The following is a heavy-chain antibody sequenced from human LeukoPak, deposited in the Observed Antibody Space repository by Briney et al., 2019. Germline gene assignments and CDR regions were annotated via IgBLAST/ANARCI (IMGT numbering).Heavy chain of an antibody. V-gene: IGHV4-4*02. Sequence: SETLSLTCAVSGGSISSSNWWSWVRQPPGKGLEWIGEIYHSGSTNYNPSLKSRVTISVDTSKNQFSLKLSSVTAADTAVYYCARAGYSSGWSSFDYWGQGTLVTVSS. CDR3: ARAGYSSGWSSFDY. CDR1: GGSISSSNW. D-gene: IGHD6-19*01. J-gene: IGHJ4*02. CDR2: IYHSGST.